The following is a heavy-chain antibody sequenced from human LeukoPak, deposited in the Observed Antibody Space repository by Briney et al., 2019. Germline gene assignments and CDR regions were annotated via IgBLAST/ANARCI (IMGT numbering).Heavy chain of an antibody. J-gene: IGHJ4*02. D-gene: IGHD3-10*01. V-gene: IGHV4-4*02. CDR3: ARAHLNYGSGSSHLDY. CDR2: IYHSGST. CDR1: GGSISSSNW. Sequence: SETLSPTCAVSGGSISSSNWWSWARQPPGKGLEWIGEIYHSGSTNYNPSLKSRVTISVDKSKNQFSLKLSSVTAADTAVYYCARAHLNYGSGSSHLDYWGQGTLVTVSS.